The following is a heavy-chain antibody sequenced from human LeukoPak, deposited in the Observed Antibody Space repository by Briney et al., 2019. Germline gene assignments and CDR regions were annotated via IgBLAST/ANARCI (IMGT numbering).Heavy chain of an antibody. CDR2: ISSSGDT. D-gene: IGHD4-17*01. CDR3: ANLRRGNYFDY. CDR1: GFTFSSYA. Sequence: SGGSLRLSCAASGFTFSSYAMSWARQAPGKGLEWVSAISSSGDTYYAGSVKGRFTISRDNSKNTLYMQINSLRADDTAVYYCANLRRGNYFDYWGQGTLVTVSS. V-gene: IGHV3-23*01. J-gene: IGHJ4*02.